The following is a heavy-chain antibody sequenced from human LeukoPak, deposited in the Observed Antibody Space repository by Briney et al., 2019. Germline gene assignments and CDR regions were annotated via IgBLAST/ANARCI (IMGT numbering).Heavy chain of an antibody. V-gene: IGHV3-30*02. D-gene: IGHD2-2*01. J-gene: IGHJ4*02. Sequence: IQFDGSDKYYADSVKGRFTISRDNSKNTLYLQMNSLRPEDTSVYYSAKDQQLQPFHYWGQGTLVTVSS. CDR2: IQFDGSDK. CDR3: AKDQQLQPFHY.